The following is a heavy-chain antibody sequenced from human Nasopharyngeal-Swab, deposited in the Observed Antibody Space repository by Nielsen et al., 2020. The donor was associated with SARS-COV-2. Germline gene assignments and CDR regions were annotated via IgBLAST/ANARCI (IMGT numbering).Heavy chain of an antibody. V-gene: IGHV3-30-3*01. CDR1: GFTFSSYA. Sequence: GESLKISFAASGFTFSSYAMHWVRQAPGKGLEWVAVISYDGSNKYYADSVKGRFTISRDNSKNTLYLQMNSLRAEDTAVYYCARARLGWVVVVAATPPDYWGQGTLVTVSS. D-gene: IGHD2-15*01. CDR3: ARARLGWVVVVAATPPDY. J-gene: IGHJ4*02. CDR2: ISYDGSNK.